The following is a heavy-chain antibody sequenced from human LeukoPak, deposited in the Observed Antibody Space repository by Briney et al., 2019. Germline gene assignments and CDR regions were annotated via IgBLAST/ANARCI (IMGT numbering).Heavy chain of an antibody. CDR2: ISAYNGAS. J-gene: IGHJ6*03. CDR1: GFTFTSWT. CDR3: AREGFTATGVNYYYHMDV. D-gene: IGHD5-18*01. V-gene: IGHV1-18*01. Sequence: ASVKVSCKASGFTFTSWTFSWVRQAPGQGLEWMGWISAYNGASNYAQKLQGRVTMTTDASTDTVYMELRSLRSDDTAVYFCAREGFTATGVNYYYHMDVWGEGTSVTVSS.